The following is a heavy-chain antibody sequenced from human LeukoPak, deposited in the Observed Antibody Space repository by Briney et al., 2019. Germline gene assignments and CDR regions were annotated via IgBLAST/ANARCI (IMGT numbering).Heavy chain of an antibody. V-gene: IGHV5-51*01. D-gene: IGHD3-10*01. CDR1: GYIFTSYL. CDR3: ARIWFGELFLDY. CDR2: IYTGDSDT. J-gene: IGHJ4*02. Sequence: GESLKISCKASGYIFTSYLNGCGRHTRGKVLEWMEIIYTGDSDTSDSPSFQGQVTISADKSITTAYLQWSSLKGSDTAMYYCARIWFGELFLDYWGQGTLVTVSS.